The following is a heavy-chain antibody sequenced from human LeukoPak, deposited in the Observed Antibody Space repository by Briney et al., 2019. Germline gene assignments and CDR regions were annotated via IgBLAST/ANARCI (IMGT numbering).Heavy chain of an antibody. CDR1: GFTFSSYA. D-gene: IGHD3-22*01. J-gene: IGHJ4*02. CDR2: ILYDGSNK. V-gene: IGHV3-30-3*01. Sequence: GGSLRLSCAASGFTFSSYAMHWVRQAPGKGLEWVAVILYDGSNKYYADSVKGRFTISRDNSKNTLYLQMNSLRAEDTAVYYCAREGGITMIVVAALDYWGQGTLVTVSS. CDR3: AREGGITMIVVAALDY.